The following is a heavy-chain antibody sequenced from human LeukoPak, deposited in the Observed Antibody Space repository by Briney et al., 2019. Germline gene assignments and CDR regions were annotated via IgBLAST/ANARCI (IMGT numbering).Heavy chain of an antibody. V-gene: IGHV2-5*02. J-gene: IGHJ5*02. CDR2: IYWDDDK. Sequence: SGPTLVKPTQTLTLTSTFSGFSLRKNGVGVGWIRQPPGKALEWLALIYWDDDKRYSPSLKSRLTITKDTSKNQVVLKMTNMDPVDTATYYCAHSHPNLRYCTSTSCYNWFDPWGQGTLVTVSS. CDR3: AHSHPNLRYCTSTSCYNWFDP. CDR1: GFSLRKNGVG. D-gene: IGHD2-2*01.